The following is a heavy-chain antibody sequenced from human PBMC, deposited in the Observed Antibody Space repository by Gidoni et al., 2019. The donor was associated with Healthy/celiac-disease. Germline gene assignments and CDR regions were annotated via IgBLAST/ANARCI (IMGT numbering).Heavy chain of an antibody. CDR3: ARGLLYYDILTGYYPYYFDY. CDR2: ISSSSSYT. CDR1: GFTFTVYY. Sequence: QVQLVESGGGLVKPGGSLRLSCAASGFTFTVYYMSWIRQAPGKGLEWVSYISSSSSYTNYADSVKGRFTISRDNAKNSLYLQMNSLRAEDTAVYYCARGLLYYDILTGYYPYYFDYWGQGTLVTVSS. V-gene: IGHV3-11*06. D-gene: IGHD3-9*01. J-gene: IGHJ4*02.